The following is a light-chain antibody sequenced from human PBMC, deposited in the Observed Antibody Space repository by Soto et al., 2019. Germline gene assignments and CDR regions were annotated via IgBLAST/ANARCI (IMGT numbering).Light chain of an antibody. CDR2: GAS. V-gene: IGKV3D-15*01. J-gene: IGKJ1*01. Sequence: EIVMTQSPVTLSVSPGERATLSCRASQSVSSNLAWYQLKPGQAPRLLIRGASTRATGIPARFSGSGSGTEFTLTISSLQSEDFAVYYCQQYNNWPRRFGQGTTVDNK. CDR1: QSVSSN. CDR3: QQYNNWPRR.